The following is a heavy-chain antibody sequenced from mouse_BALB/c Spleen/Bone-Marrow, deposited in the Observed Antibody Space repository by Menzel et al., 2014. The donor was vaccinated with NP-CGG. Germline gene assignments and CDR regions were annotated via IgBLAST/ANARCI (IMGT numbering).Heavy chain of an antibody. D-gene: IGHD1-1*01. CDR3: ARVYYSGRDY. Sequence: VQLQQSGAELAKPGASVKMSCKASGYTFTNYWMHWVKQRPGQGLEWIGYINPSTGYTEYNQKFKDRATLTADKSSSTACMQMSSLSSEDSAVYYCARVYYSGRDYWGQGTTLTVSS. CDR2: INPSTGYT. J-gene: IGHJ2*01. CDR1: GYTFTNYW. V-gene: IGHV1-7*01.